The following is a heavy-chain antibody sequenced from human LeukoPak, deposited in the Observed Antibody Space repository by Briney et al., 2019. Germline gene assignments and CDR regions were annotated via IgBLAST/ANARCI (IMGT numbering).Heavy chain of an antibody. CDR3: ARGQYSYGHTSYFDY. CDR1: GFTFNTYG. D-gene: IGHD5-18*01. Sequence: PGGSLRLSCAASGFTFNTYGMHWVRQAPGKGLEWVSVIYSGGNTYYADSVKGRFTISRDNSKNTLYLQMNSLRAEDTAVYYCARGQYSYGHTSYFDYWGQGALVTVSS. V-gene: IGHV3-66*01. J-gene: IGHJ4*02. CDR2: IYSGGNT.